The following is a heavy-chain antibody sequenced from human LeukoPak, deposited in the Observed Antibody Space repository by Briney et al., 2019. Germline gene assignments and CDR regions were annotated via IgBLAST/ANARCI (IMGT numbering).Heavy chain of an antibody. V-gene: IGHV3-21*01. CDR2: ISSSSYI. Sequence: PGGSLRLSCAASGFTFSSYSMNWVRQAPGKGLEWVSSISSSSYIYYADSVKGRFTIPRDNAKNSLYLQMNSLRAEDTAVYYCARDGNYYDSSGYYDYWGQGTLVTVSS. D-gene: IGHD3-22*01. J-gene: IGHJ4*02. CDR3: ARDGNYYDSSGYYDY. CDR1: GFTFSSYS.